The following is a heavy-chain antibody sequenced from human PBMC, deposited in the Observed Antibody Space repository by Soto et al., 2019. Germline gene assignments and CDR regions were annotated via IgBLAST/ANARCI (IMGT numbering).Heavy chain of an antibody. J-gene: IGHJ4*02. CDR2: IKSNTDGGTT. Sequence: LRLSCAASGLTFRTAWMNWLRQAPGKGLEWVGRIKSNTDGGTTDYAAPVKGRFTISRDDSKNTLYLQMNSLKTEDTAVYYCTTDPGDPNLFDYWGQGTLVTVS. D-gene: IGHD4-17*01. V-gene: IGHV3-15*07. CDR3: TTDPGDPNLFDY. CDR1: GLTFRTAW.